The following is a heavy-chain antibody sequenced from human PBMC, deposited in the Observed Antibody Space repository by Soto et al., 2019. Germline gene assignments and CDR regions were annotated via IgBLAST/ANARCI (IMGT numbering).Heavy chain of an antibody. D-gene: IGHD3-22*01. CDR2: ISGSGIST. J-gene: IGHJ6*02. CDR3: AKAVYDSGSDDYQRHYYYYALDV. CDR1: GFTFNIYA. Sequence: EVQLLESGGGLVQPGGSLRLSCGASGFTFNIYAMSWVRQAPGKGLEWVSTISGSGISTYYADSVKGRFTISRDNSKNALYLQMNSLRAEDTAIYYCAKAVYDSGSDDYQRHYYYYALDVWGQGTAVTVSS. V-gene: IGHV3-23*01.